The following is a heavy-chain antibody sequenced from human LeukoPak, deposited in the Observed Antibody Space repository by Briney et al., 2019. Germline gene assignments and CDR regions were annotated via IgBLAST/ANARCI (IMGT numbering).Heavy chain of an antibody. CDR2: IVVGSGDT. CDR3: AAAMAPTDTSKWFDP. J-gene: IGHJ5*02. CDR1: VFTFSTSS. V-gene: IGHV1-58*01. Sequence: SVKVSCKASVFTFSTSSVQWVRQARGQRREWIGWIVVGSGDTDYAQKFQDTVTIPRDMATSTAYMELSSLTSEDTAIYYCAAAMAPTDTSKWFDPWGQGTQVTVSS. D-gene: IGHD5-18*01.